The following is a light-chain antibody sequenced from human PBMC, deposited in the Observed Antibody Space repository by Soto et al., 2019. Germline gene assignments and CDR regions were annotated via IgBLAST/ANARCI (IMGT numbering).Light chain of an antibody. V-gene: IGKV1-39*01. J-gene: IGKJ2*01. CDR2: AAS. CDR1: HSINNY. Sequence: IQMTQSPSSLSASVGDRVIITCRSDHSINNYLNWYQQRPGKVPKLLIYAASTLQSGVPSRFSGSGSGRVFTLTINSLQPEDFATYYCQRSYSTRGTFGRGTKLDIK. CDR3: QRSYSTRGT.